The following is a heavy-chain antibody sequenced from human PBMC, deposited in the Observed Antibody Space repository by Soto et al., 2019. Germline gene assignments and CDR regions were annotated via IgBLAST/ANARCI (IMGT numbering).Heavy chain of an antibody. J-gene: IGHJ4*02. V-gene: IGHV3-30*18. Sequence: QVQLVESGGGVVQPGRSLRLSCAASGFTFSSSGMHWVRQAPGKGLEWVAVISYDGSNKFYADSVKGRFTISRDNFRNTLYLQMNSLRAEDTAVYYCAKEFHSWNYFDYWCQGTLVTVSS. D-gene: IGHD1-20*01. CDR1: GFTFSSSG. CDR2: ISYDGSNK. CDR3: AKEFHSWNYFDY.